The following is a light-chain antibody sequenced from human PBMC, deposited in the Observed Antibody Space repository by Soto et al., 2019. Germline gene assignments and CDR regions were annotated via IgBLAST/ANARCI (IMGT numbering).Light chain of an antibody. CDR1: SSNVGTYDL. CDR2: EGT. V-gene: IGLV2-23*01. CDR3: CSFAVSAALV. J-gene: IGLJ2*01. Sequence: QSALTQPASVSASPGQSITISCTGTSSNVGTYDLVSWYQHHPDKAPKLIIYEGTKRPSGISSRFSGSKSGNTASLTISGLHAEDDADYYCCSFAVSAALVFGGGTKLTVL.